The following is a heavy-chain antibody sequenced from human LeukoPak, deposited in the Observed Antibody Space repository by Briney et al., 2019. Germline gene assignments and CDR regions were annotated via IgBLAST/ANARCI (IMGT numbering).Heavy chain of an antibody. D-gene: IGHD1-26*01. V-gene: IGHV4-31*03. CDR2: ISYTGGT. Sequence: SQTLSLTCSVSGGSIISGGHYWSWIRQSPGRGLEWIGHISYTGGTFFNPSLMGRVTLSLDTSKNLFSLNVNSVTAADTAVYYCATSEWEYYYFDYWGEGTLVTVS. CDR1: GGSIISGGHY. CDR3: ATSEWEYYYFDY. J-gene: IGHJ4*02.